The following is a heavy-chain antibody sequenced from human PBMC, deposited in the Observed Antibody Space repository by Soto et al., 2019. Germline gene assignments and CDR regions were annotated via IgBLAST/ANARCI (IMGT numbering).Heavy chain of an antibody. CDR2: IWYDGSKI. J-gene: IGHJ4*02. V-gene: IGHV3-33*01. D-gene: IGHD6-13*01. CDR1: GFTFSNYG. Sequence: QVQLVESGGGVVQPGRSLRLSCAASGFTFSNYGMHWVRQAPGEGLEWVAVIWYDGSKIYYADSVKGRFTISRDNSKNTVFLQRDSLTTEDTAVYYCAREVDKRGLGAAGTDFDYWGQGTLVTVSS. CDR3: AREVDKRGLGAAGTDFDY.